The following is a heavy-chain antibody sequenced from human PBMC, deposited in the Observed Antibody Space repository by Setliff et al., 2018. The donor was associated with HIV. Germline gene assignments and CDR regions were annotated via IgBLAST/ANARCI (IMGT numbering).Heavy chain of an antibody. CDR2: ISYDGTDK. J-gene: IGHJ3*02. Sequence: PGGSLRLSCAASRFTFSDYTMHWVRQAPGKGLEWVASISYDGTDKYYTDSMKGRFTISRDNSKNTLYLQMDDLRAEDTAVYYCAREEGTKGAFDIWGQGTKVTV. D-gene: IGHD1-1*01. CDR1: RFTFSDYT. CDR3: AREEGTKGAFDI. V-gene: IGHV3-30-3*01.